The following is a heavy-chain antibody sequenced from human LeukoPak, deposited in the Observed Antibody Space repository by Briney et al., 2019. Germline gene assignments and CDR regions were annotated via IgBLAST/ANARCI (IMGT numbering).Heavy chain of an antibody. CDR1: GYSFTNYW. CDR2: IYPGDSDT. Sequence: GESLKISCKGSGYSFTNYWIGWVRQMPGKGLEWMGIIYPGDSDTRYSPSFQGQVTISADKSISTAYLQWSSLKASDTAMYYCARSDGITMVRGVIDAFDIWGQGTMVTVSS. J-gene: IGHJ3*02. CDR3: ARSDGITMVRGVIDAFDI. V-gene: IGHV5-51*01. D-gene: IGHD3-10*01.